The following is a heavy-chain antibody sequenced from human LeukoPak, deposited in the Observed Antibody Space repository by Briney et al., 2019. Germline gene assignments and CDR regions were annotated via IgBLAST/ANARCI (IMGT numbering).Heavy chain of an antibody. Sequence: SGTLSLTCDVSGGSISSENWWSWVRQPPGKGLEWIGEIYPSGSTNYNPSLKTRVTISVDKSKNQFSLRLSSVTAADTAVYYCAKRGYSYGYYYYYYMDVWGKGTTVTVSS. CDR1: GGSISSENW. J-gene: IGHJ6*03. V-gene: IGHV4-4*02. CDR2: IYPSGST. CDR3: AKRGYSYGYYYYYYMDV. D-gene: IGHD5-18*01.